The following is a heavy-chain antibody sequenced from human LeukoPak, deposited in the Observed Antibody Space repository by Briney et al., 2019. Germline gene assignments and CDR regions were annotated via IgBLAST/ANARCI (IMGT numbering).Heavy chain of an antibody. CDR1: AFTFSDYW. D-gene: IGHD6-13*01. CDR2: IKQDGSEK. CDR3: QRDRAYSTYDC. J-gene: IGHJ4*02. Sequence: GGSLRLSCAASAFTFSDYWMNWVRQAPGKGLEWVASIKQDGSEKWYVDSVKGRSTISRDNAKNSLYLQMNTVRAEDTDVYYCQRDRAYSTYDCWGQGTLVTVSS. V-gene: IGHV3-7*01.